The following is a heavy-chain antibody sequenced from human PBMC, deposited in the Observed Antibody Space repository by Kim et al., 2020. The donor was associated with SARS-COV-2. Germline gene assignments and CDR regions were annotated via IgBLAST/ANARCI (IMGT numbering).Heavy chain of an antibody. J-gene: IGHJ4*02. D-gene: IGHD3-22*01. CDR3: ARDSGIHSSGYYRPFDY. CDR2: IYYSGST. Sequence: SETLSLTCTVSGGSVSSGSYYWSWIRQPPGKGLEWIGYIYYSGSTNYNPSLKSRVTISVDTSKNQFSLKLSSVTAADTAVYYCARDSGIHSSGYYRPFDYWGQGTLVTVSS. CDR1: GGSVSSGSYY. V-gene: IGHV4-61*01.